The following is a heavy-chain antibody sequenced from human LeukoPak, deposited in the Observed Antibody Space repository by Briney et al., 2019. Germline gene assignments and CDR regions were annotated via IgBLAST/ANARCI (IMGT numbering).Heavy chain of an antibody. V-gene: IGHV3-23*01. CDR3: ARGESFAFDV. CDR1: GLVFSTYD. CDR2: ISRAGDRT. Sequence: PGGSLRLSCAGSGLVFSTYDMGWVRQAPGKGLEWVSSISRAGDRTYYEDSVKGRFTISRDNSRNTMFLQMNSLRAEDTAVYYCARGESFAFDVWGQGTMVTVSS. J-gene: IGHJ3*01.